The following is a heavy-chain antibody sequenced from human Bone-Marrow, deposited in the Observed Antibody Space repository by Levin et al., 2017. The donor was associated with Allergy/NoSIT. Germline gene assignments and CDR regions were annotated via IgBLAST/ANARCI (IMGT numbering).Heavy chain of an antibody. J-gene: IGHJ4*02. Sequence: SETLSLSRAVYGGSLSDYFWIWFRQSPGKGPEWIGEIKSDGFTNYNPSLGSRVAMSIDKSKNQFALKLRSVTAADTAVYYCARGWGRGDHFDHWGRGSPVTVSA. D-gene: IGHD2-21*02. CDR2: IKSDGFT. CDR1: GGSLSDYF. V-gene: IGHV4-34*01. CDR3: ARGWGRGDHFDH.